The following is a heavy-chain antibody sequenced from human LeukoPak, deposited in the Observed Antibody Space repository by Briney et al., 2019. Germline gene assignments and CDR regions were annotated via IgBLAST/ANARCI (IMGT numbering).Heavy chain of an antibody. Sequence: SETLSLTCTVSGGSISSSSYYWGWIRQPPGKGLEWIGSIYYSGSTFYNPSLKSRVTISVDTSKNQFSLKLSSVTAADTAVYYCARVEWSFRGVANYYYYMDVWGKGTTVTVSS. CDR3: ARVEWSFRGVANYYYYMDV. D-gene: IGHD3-10*01. CDR2: IYYSGST. J-gene: IGHJ6*03. V-gene: IGHV4-39*07. CDR1: GGSISSSSYY.